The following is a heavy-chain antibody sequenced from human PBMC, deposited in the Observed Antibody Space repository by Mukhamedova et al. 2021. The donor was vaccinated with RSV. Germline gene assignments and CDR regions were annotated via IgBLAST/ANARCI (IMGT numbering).Heavy chain of an antibody. D-gene: IGHD2-15*01. CDR2: IRGGGDTI. J-gene: IGHJ3*01. Sequence: GGGLEWVSTIRGGGDTIYYSDFVKGRFTMSRDNSKNTLSLQMNSLSVEDAAVYYGARGPQWRNGGCYTGSGFVVWGQGTVLAVSS. CDR3: ARGPQWRNGGCYTGSGFVV. V-gene: IGHV3-23*01.